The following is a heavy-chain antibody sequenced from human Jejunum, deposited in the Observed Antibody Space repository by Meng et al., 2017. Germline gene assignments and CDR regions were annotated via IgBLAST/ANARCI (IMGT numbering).Heavy chain of an antibody. CDR3: ARDDYHDSSGLGY. Sequence: GGSLRLSCAASGFTFSSYEMNWVRQAPGKGLEWVSYISSSGSTIHYADSVKGRFTISRDNAKNSLYLQIHSLRAEDTAIYYCARDDYHDSSGLGYWGQGTLVTVSS. V-gene: IGHV3-48*03. J-gene: IGHJ4*02. CDR1: GFTFSSYE. CDR2: ISSSGSTI. D-gene: IGHD3-22*01.